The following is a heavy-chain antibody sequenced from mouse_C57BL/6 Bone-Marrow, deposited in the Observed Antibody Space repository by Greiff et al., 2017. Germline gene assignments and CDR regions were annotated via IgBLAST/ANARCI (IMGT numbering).Heavy chain of an antibody. J-gene: IGHJ2*01. D-gene: IGHD1-1*01. CDR1: GYAFSSYW. V-gene: IGHV1-80*01. Sequence: VMLVESGAELVKPGASVKISCKASGYAFSSYWMNWVKQRPGKGLEWIGQIYPGDGDTNYNGKFKGKATLTADKSSSTAYMQLSSLTAEDSAVYFCARLRTVVGGYWDQGTTLTVSA. CDR2: IYPGDGDT. CDR3: ARLRTVVGGY.